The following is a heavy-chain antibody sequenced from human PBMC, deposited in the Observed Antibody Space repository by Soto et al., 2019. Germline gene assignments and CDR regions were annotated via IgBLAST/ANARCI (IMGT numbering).Heavy chain of an antibody. J-gene: IGHJ4*02. CDR1: GFAFSNYW. D-gene: IGHD3-22*01. CDR3: ARGGTSMIVVGAFDD. V-gene: IGHV3-7*01. Sequence: EVQLVESGGGLVQPGGSLRLSCAASGFAFSNYWMSWVRQAPGKGLEWVATITKDGSEKYYVDPVKGRFTISRDKAKNSLYLQMNSLRAEDTAVYHCARGGTSMIVVGAFDDWGQGALVTVSS. CDR2: ITKDGSEK.